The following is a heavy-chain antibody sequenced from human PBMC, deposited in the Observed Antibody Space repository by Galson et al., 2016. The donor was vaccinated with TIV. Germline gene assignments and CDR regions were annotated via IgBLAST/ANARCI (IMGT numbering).Heavy chain of an antibody. D-gene: IGHD6-19*01. CDR3: AKDSTYSGGWFWFY. J-gene: IGHJ4*02. V-gene: IGHV3-23*01. Sequence: SLRLSCAASGFPFSNYVMSWVRQAPGKGLEWVATITGSGYGAYGTYYTDSVEGRFTVSRDNSKSTLFLEMNSLRAEDTAVYYCAKDSTYSGGWFWFYWGQGTLVTVSS. CDR2: ITGSGYGAYGT. CDR1: GFPFSNYV.